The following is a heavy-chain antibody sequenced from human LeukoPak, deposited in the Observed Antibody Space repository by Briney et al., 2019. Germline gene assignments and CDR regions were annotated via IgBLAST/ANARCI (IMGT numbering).Heavy chain of an antibody. CDR2: INPSGGST. CDR3: ARVAPWGFWFDP. Sequence: ASVKVSCKASGYTFTRYYMHWVRQAPGQGLEWMGIINPSGGSTSYAQKFQGRVTMTRDTSTSIVYMELSSLRSEDTAVYYCARVAPWGFWFDPWGQGTLVTVFS. D-gene: IGHD7-27*01. J-gene: IGHJ5*02. V-gene: IGHV1-46*01. CDR1: GYTFTRYY.